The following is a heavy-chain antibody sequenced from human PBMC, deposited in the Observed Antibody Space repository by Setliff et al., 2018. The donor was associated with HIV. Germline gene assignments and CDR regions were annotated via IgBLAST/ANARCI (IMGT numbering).Heavy chain of an antibody. Sequence: GGSLRLSCVESGFTFGSYGMHWVRQTPGKGLEWVAGVWHDGSKQYYADSVKGRFTISRDNSKNTLYLQMDSLRAEDTAVYYCARDRPTYRVVCVYFDRWGLGTLVTVSS. CDR3: ARDRPTYRVVCVYFDR. D-gene: IGHD3-22*01. J-gene: IGHJ4*02. V-gene: IGHV3-33*01. CDR1: GFTFGSYG. CDR2: VWHDGSKQ.